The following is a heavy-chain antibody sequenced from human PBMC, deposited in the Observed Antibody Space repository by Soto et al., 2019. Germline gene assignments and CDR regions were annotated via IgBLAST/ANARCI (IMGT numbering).Heavy chain of an antibody. CDR2: INQDGGKK. D-gene: IGHD2-8*01. CDR3: ARENTGLGVR. J-gene: IGHJ4*02. CDR1: GFTFDIFW. V-gene: IGHV3-7*01. Sequence: EVHLVESGGGLVQPGGSLRLSCAASGFTFDIFWMNWVRQAPGKGLEGVANINQDGGKKYYGDSVKGRFTISRDNAKNSVFLQMNSLRDEDTAVYYCARENTGLGVRWGQGTLVTVSS.